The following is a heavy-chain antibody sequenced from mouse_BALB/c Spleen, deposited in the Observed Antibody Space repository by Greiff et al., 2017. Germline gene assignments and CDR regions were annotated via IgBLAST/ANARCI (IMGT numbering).Heavy chain of an antibody. J-gene: IGHJ1*01. CDR1: GYSFTSYW. D-gene: IGHD1-1*01. CDR3: TLYYSDGSTPYWYFDV. CDR2: IYPGNSDT. V-gene: IGHV1-5*01. Sequence: DVKLQESGTVLARPGASVKMSCKASGYSFTSYWMHWVKQRPGQGLEWIGAIYPGNSDTSYNQKFKGKAKLTAVTSASTAYMELSSLTNEDSAVYYCTLYYSDGSTPYWYFDVWGAGTTVTVSS.